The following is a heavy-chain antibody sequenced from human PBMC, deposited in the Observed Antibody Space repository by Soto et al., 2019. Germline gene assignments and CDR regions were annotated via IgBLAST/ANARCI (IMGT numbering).Heavy chain of an antibody. CDR2: ISYDGSNK. D-gene: IGHD6-6*01. CDR1: GFTFSSYG. CDR3: AKDGEAYSRSYYGMDV. Sequence: QVQLVESGGGVVQPERSLRLSCAASGFTFSSYGMHWVRQAPGKGLEWVAVISYDGSNKYYADSVKGRFTISRDNSKNTLYLQMNSLRAEDTAVYYCAKDGEAYSRSYYGMDVWGQGTTVTVSS. J-gene: IGHJ6*02. V-gene: IGHV3-30*18.